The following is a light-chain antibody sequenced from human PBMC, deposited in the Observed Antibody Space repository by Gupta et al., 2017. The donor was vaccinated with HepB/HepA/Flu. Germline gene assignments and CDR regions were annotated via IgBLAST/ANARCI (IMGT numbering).Light chain of an antibody. V-gene: IGKV3-20*01. CDR1: QSISSSY. J-gene: IGKJ2*04. Sequence: EIVLTQSTGTLSLSPGERATLSCRASQSISSSYLAWYQQKPGQAPRLLIYGAFSRATCIPDRFSCSGSGTDFTLTISRLEPEEFAVYYCQQYGSSPCSFGQGTKLEIK. CDR2: GAF. CDR3: QQYGSSPCS.